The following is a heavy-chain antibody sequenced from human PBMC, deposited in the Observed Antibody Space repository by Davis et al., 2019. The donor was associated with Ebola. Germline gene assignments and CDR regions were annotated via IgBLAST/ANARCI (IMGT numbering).Heavy chain of an antibody. CDR3: ARRIRGYSGYDFDYFDY. V-gene: IGHV5-51*01. D-gene: IGHD5-12*01. Sequence: GESLKISCKGSGYIFDNYWIGWVRQMPGKGLEWMGFIYPDDSDTRYSPSFQGQVTISADKSISTAYLQWSSLKASDTAMYYCARRIRGYSGYDFDYFDYWGQGTLVTVSS. CDR2: IYPDDSDT. J-gene: IGHJ4*02. CDR1: GYIFDNYW.